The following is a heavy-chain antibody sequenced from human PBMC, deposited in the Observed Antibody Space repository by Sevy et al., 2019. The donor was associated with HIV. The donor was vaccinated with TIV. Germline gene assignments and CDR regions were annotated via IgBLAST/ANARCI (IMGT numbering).Heavy chain of an antibody. D-gene: IGHD7-27*01. CDR1: GFTFSSYS. CDR3: ASPGDVGGY. V-gene: IGHV3-21*01. J-gene: IGHJ4*02. Sequence: GGSLRLSCAASGFTFSSYSMNWVRQAPGKGLEWVSSISSSSSYIYYAYSVKGRFSISRDNAKNSLYLQMNSLRAEDTAVYYCASPGDVGGYWGQGTLVTVSS. CDR2: ISSSSSYI.